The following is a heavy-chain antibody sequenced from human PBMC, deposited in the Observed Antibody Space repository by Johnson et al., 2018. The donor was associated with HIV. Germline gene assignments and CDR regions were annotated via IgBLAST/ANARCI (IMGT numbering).Heavy chain of an antibody. CDR2: IRYDGSNK. CDR3: AKDLGDFWSGYYFDI. J-gene: IGHJ3*02. CDR1: GFTFSSYG. V-gene: IGHV3-30*02. Sequence: QMMLVESGGGVVQPGRSLRLSCAASGFTFSSYGMHWVRQAPGKGLEWVAFIRYDGSNKYYADSVKGRFTISRDNSKNTLYLQMNSLRAEDTAVYYCAKDLGDFWSGYYFDIWGQGTMVTVSS. D-gene: IGHD3-3*01.